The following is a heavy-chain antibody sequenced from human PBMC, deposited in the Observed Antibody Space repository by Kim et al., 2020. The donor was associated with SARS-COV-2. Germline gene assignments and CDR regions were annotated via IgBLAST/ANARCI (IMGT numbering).Heavy chain of an antibody. D-gene: IGHD6-19*01. CDR1: GFTFSSYA. Sequence: GGSLRLSCAASGFTFSSYAMHWVRQAPGKGLEWVAVISYDGSNKYYADSVKGRFTISRDNSKNTLYLQMNSLRAEDTAVYYCARAGRIAMTGYLDYWGPGTLVTVSS. J-gene: IGHJ4*02. V-gene: IGHV3-30*04. CDR2: ISYDGSNK. CDR3: ARAGRIAMTGYLDY.